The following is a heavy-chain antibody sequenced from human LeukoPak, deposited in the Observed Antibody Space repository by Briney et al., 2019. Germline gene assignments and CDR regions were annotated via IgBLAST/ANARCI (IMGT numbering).Heavy chain of an antibody. Sequence: ASVKVSCKASGYTFTGYYMHWVRQAPGQGLEWMGRINPNSGGTNYAQKFQGRVTMTRDTSISTAYMELSRLRSDDTAVYYCARVKISDSSGYNWGLGTLVTVSS. J-gene: IGHJ4*02. CDR2: INPNSGGT. V-gene: IGHV1-2*06. D-gene: IGHD3-22*01. CDR1: GYTFTGYY. CDR3: ARVKISDSSGYN.